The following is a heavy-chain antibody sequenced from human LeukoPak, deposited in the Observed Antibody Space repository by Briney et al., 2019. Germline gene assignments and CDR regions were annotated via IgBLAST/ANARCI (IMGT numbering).Heavy chain of an antibody. J-gene: IGHJ4*02. D-gene: IGHD3-22*01. CDR2: IYPGDSDT. CDR3: ARYRRDSSGYYETFDY. Sequence: AGASLKISCKGSGYSFTSYWIGWVRQMPGKGLEWMGIIYPGDSDTRYSPSFQGQVTISADKSISTAYLQWSSLKASDTAMYYCARYRRDSSGYYETFDYWGQGTLVTVSS. CDR1: GYSFTSYW. V-gene: IGHV5-51*01.